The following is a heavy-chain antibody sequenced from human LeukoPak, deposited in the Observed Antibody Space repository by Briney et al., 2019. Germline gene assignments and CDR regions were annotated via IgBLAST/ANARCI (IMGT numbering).Heavy chain of an antibody. CDR1: GYTFTGYY. J-gene: IGHJ4*02. D-gene: IGHD3-10*01. CDR2: INPNSGGT. V-gene: IGHV1-2*02. CDR3: ARASVSGSYSWDFDY. Sequence: ASVKVSYKASGYTFTGYYMHWVRQAPGQGLEWMGWINPNSGGTNYAQKFQGRVTMTRDTSISTAYMELSRLRSDDTAVYYCARASVSGSYSWDFDYWGQGTLVTVSS.